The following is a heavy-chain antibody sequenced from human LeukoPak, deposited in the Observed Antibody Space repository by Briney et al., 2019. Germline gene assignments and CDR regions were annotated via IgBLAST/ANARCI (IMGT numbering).Heavy chain of an antibody. CDR2: IYYSGST. CDR3: ARDSRGYSSSWYSDY. J-gene: IGHJ4*02. V-gene: IGHV4-59*01. Sequence: SETLSLTCTVSGGSISSYYWSWIRQPPGKGLEWIGYIYYSGSTNYNPSLKSRVTISVDTSKNQFSLKLSSVTAADTAVYYCARDSRGYSSSWYSDYWGQGTLVTVSS. D-gene: IGHD6-13*01. CDR1: GGSISSYY.